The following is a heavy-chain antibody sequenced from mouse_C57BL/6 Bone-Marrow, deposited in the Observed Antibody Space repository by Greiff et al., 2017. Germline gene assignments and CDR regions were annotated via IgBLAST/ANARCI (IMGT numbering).Heavy chain of an antibody. CDR1: GYTFTSYW. Sequence: VQLQQPGAELVMPGASVKLSCKASGYTFTSYWMHWVKQRPGQGLEWIGEIDPSDSYTNYNQKFKGKSTLTVDKSSSTAYMQRSSLTSEDSAVYYCARCVFFDYWGQGTTLTVSS. J-gene: IGHJ2*01. V-gene: IGHV1-69*01. CDR2: IDPSDSYT. CDR3: ARCVFFDY.